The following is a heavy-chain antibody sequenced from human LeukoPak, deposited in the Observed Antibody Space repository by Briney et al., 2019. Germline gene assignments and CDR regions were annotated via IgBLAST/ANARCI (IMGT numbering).Heavy chain of an antibody. V-gene: IGHV3-21*01. J-gene: IGHJ4*02. CDR2: ISSSSSYI. CDR3: ATSPIVVADY. D-gene: IGHD2-21*01. CDR1: GFTFSSYS. Sequence: PGGSLRLSCAASGFTFSSYSMNWVRQAPGKGLEGVSSISSSSSYIYYADSVKGRFTISRDNAKNSLYLQMNSLRAEDTAVYYCATSPIVVADYWGQGTLVTVSS.